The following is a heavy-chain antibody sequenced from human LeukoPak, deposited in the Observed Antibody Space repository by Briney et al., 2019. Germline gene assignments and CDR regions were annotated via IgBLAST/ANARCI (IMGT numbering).Heavy chain of an antibody. CDR3: ARDRSIVVVPAALDY. Sequence: GRSLRLSCAASGFSFSSYGMHWVRQAPGKRLEWVAVISYDGSNKYYADSVKGRFTISRDNSKNTLYLQMNSLRAEDTAVYYCARDRSIVVVPAALDYWGQGTLVTVYS. D-gene: IGHD2-2*01. J-gene: IGHJ4*02. CDR1: GFSFSSYG. V-gene: IGHV3-30*03. CDR2: ISYDGSNK.